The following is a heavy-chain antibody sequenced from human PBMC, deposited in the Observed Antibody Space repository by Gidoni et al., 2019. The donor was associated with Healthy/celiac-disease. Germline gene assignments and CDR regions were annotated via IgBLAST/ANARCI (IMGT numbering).Heavy chain of an antibody. D-gene: IGHD4-17*01. CDR1: GYTFTGYY. Sequence: QVQLVQSGAEVKKPGASVTVSCKASGYTFTGYYMHWVRQAPGQGLEWMGWINPNSGGTNYAQKFQGRVTMTRDTSISTAYMELSRLRSDDTAVYYCARNPPGQRPLDGDNPPNWFDPWGQGTLVTVSS. J-gene: IGHJ5*02. CDR2: INPNSGGT. CDR3: ARNPPGQRPLDGDNPPNWFDP. V-gene: IGHV1-2*02.